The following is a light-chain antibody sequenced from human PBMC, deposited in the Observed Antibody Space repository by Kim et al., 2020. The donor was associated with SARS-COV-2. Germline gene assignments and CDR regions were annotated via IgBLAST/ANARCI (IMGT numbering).Light chain of an antibody. CDR1: KLGYKL. CDR3: QAWDSSTGGV. Sequence: SPGQPARLTCSGDKLGYKLACLYQQRPGQSPVLVIYQDSKRPSGIPERFSGSNSGNTATLTISGTQAMDEADYYCQAWDSSTGGVFGGGTQLTVL. CDR2: QDS. V-gene: IGLV3-1*01. J-gene: IGLJ3*02.